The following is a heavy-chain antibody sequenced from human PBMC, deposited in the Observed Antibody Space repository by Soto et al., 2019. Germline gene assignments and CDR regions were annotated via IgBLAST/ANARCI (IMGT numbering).Heavy chain of an antibody. D-gene: IGHD3-3*01. CDR3: AKGDNFDFWGTFNCFDP. J-gene: IGHJ5*02. Sequence: ASVKVSCKASGYTFTSYAMHWVRQAPGQRLEWMGWINAGNGNTKYSQKFQGRVTITRDTSASTAYMELSSLRSEDTAVYYCAKGDNFDFWGTFNCFDPWGQGTLVTVSS. CDR1: GYTFTSYA. V-gene: IGHV1-3*01. CDR2: INAGNGNT.